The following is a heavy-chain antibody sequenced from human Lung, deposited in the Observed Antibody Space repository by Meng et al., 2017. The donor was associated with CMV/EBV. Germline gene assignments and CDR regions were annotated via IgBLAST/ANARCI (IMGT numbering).Heavy chain of an antibody. CDR3: ALFTGSWFDP. CDR2: IYWDDDK. J-gene: IGHJ5*02. V-gene: IGHV2-5*02. CDR1: GFSLSTSEVG. D-gene: IGHD1-14*01. Sequence: ITLKGVGPTLVKPTQTLTLTCTFSGFSLSTSEVGVGWIRQPPGKALEWLAVIYWDDDKRYSPSLKSRLTITKDTSKNQVVLTLTNMDPVDTATYYCALFTGSWFDPWGQGTLVTVSS.